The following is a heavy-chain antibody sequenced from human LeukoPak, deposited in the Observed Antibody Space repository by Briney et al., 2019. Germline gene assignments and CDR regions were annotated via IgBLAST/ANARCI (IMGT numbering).Heavy chain of an antibody. D-gene: IGHD3-22*01. CDR1: GFTFSSYA. Sequence: GSLRLSCAASGFTFSSYAMHWVRQAPGKGLEWVAVISYDGSNKYYADSVKGRFTISRDNSKNTLYLQMNSLRAEDTAVYYCARDPHHYYDSSGYYSYYYYYGMDVWGQGTTVTVSS. J-gene: IGHJ6*02. V-gene: IGHV3-30-3*01. CDR3: ARDPHHYYDSSGYYSYYYYYGMDV. CDR2: ISYDGSNK.